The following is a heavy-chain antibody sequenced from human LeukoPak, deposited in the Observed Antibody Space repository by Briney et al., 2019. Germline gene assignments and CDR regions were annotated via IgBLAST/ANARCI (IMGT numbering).Heavy chain of an antibody. CDR1: GFTFSSYS. V-gene: IGHV3-21*01. Sequence: GGSLRLSCAATGFTFSSYSMNWVRQAPGKGLEWVSSISSSSSYIYYADSVKGRFTISRDNAKNSLYLQMNSLRAEDTAVYYCARGAYSSGWTIDYWGQGTLVTVSS. CDR2: ISSSSSYI. D-gene: IGHD6-19*01. J-gene: IGHJ4*02. CDR3: ARGAYSSGWTIDY.